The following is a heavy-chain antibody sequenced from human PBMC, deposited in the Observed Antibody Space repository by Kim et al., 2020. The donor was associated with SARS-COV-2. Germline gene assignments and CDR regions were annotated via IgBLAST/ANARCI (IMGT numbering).Heavy chain of an antibody. CDR2: ISADNGNT. V-gene: IGHV1-18*01. D-gene: IGHD3-3*01. CDR1: GYTFTSYG. Sequence: ASVKVSCKASGYTFTSYGISWVRQAPGQGLEWMGWISADNGNTNYAQKLQGRVTMTTDTSTSTAYMELRSRRSDDTAVYYCAGGGPTYYDFWSGYHGYYYYGMDVWGQRTTFPASS. CDR3: AGGGPTYYDFWSGYHGYYYYGMDV. J-gene: IGHJ6*02.